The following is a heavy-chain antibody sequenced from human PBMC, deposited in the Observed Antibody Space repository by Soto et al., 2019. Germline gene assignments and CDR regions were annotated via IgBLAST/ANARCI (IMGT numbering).Heavy chain of an antibody. V-gene: IGHV3-21*01. Sequence: GGSLRLSCAASGFTFSSYSMNWVRQAPGKGLEWVSSISSSSSYIYYADSVKGRFTISRNNAKNSLYLQMNSLRAEDTAVYYFARGNNILTGYQNGDYGGQEPLVTVPS. CDR3: ARGNNILTGYQNGDY. D-gene: IGHD3-9*01. CDR1: GFTFSSYS. J-gene: IGHJ4*02. CDR2: ISSSSSYI.